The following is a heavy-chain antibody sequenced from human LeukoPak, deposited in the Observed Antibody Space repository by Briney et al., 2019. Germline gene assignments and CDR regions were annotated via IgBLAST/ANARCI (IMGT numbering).Heavy chain of an antibody. CDR1: GFTFDQYA. Sequence: PGGSLRLSCAASGFTFDQYAMNWVRQAPGKGLEWVSFISGGGAKTFYADSVKGRFSISRDNSKNTVYLHMNSLRAEGTAIYYCAKCSSSYGNDALDIWGQGTMVTVSS. V-gene: IGHV3-23*01. CDR2: ISGGGAKT. J-gene: IGHJ3*02. CDR3: AKCSSSYGNDALDI. D-gene: IGHD3-16*01.